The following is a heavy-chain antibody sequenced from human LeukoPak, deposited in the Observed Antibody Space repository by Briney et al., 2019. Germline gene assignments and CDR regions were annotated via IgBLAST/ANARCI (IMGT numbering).Heavy chain of an antibody. CDR2: ISGSGGST. J-gene: IGHJ4*02. Sequence: SCKASGGTFSSYAMSWVRQAPGKGLEWVSAISGSGGSTYYADSVKGRFTISRDNSKNTLYLQMNSLRAEDTAVYYCAKLVVVVAATVRGFDYWGQGTLVTVSS. D-gene: IGHD2-15*01. CDR3: AKLVVVVAATVRGFDY. V-gene: IGHV3-23*01. CDR1: GGTFSSYA.